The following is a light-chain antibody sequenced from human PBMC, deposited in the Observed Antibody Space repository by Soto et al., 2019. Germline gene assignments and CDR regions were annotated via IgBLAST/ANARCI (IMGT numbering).Light chain of an antibody. CDR1: SFNIGSNT. Sequence: QSVLTQPPSASGTPGQRVTISCSGSSFNIGSNTVNWYQQLPGTAPKLLIYSNNQRPSGVPDRFSGSKSGTSASLAISGLQSEDEADYCCAAWDGSLNGYVFGTGTKLTVL. CDR3: AAWDGSLNGYV. V-gene: IGLV1-44*01. CDR2: SNN. J-gene: IGLJ1*01.